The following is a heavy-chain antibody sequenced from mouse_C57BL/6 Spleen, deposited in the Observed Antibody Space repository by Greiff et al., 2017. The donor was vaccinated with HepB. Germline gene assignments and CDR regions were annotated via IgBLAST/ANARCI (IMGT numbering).Heavy chain of an antibody. CDR1: GFTFSNYW. D-gene: IGHD1-1*01. J-gene: IGHJ4*01. CDR2: IRLKSDNYAT. V-gene: IGHV6-3*01. CDR3: TVYYYGSKRAMDY. Sequence: EVNVVESGGGLVQPGGSMKLSCVASGFTFSNYWMNWVRQSPEKGLEWVAQIRLKSDNYATHYAESVKGRFTISRDDSKSSVYLQMNNLRAEDTGIYYCTVYYYGSKRAMDYWGQGTSVTVSS.